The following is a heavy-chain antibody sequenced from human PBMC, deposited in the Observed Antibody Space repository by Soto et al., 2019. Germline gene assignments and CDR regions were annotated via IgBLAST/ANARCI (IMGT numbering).Heavy chain of an antibody. Sequence: GGSLRLSWAASGFTFSSYAMSWVRQAPGKGLEWVSAISGSGGSTYYADSVKGRFTISRDNSKNTLYLQMNSLRAEDTAVYYCAKDRDNYGARPYYFDYWGQGTLVTVSS. D-gene: IGHD4-17*01. CDR1: GFTFSSYA. CDR2: ISGSGGST. CDR3: AKDRDNYGARPYYFDY. J-gene: IGHJ4*02. V-gene: IGHV3-23*01.